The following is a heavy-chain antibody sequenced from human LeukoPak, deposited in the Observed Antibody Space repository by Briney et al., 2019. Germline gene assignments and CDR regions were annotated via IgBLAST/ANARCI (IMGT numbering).Heavy chain of an antibody. CDR3: ARNYYDSSGYYYWPFDY. Sequence: GASVKVSCTASGDTFYSYNVNWVRQAPGQGLEWMGRIIPILGIANYAQKFQGRVTITADKSTSTAYMELSSLRSEDTAVYYCARNYYDSSGYYYWPFDYWGQGTLVTVSS. D-gene: IGHD3-22*01. V-gene: IGHV1-69*02. J-gene: IGHJ4*02. CDR2: IIPILGIA. CDR1: GDTFYSYN.